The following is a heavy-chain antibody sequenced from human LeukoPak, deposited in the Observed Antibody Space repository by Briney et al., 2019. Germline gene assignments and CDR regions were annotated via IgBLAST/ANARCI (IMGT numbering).Heavy chain of an antibody. CDR1: GFTFSSYS. D-gene: IGHD5-12*01. V-gene: IGHV3-21*04. CDR3: AKMGRGYSGYDRCVYFDY. CDR2: ISSSSSYI. Sequence: GESLRLSCAASGFTFSSYSMNWVRQAPGKGLEWVSSISSSSSYIYYEDSAKGRFTISRDNSKNTLYLQMNSLRAEDTAVYYCAKMGRGYSGYDRCVYFDYWGQGTLVTVSS. J-gene: IGHJ4*02.